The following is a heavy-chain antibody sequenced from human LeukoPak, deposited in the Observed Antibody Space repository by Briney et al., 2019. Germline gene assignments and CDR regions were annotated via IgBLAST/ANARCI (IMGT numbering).Heavy chain of an antibody. J-gene: IGHJ4*02. Sequence: AGGSLRLSCAASGFSFSSYWMSWVRQAPGKGLQWVANIKQDGSEKYYVDSVKGRFTISRDNAKNSLSLQMNSLRAEDTAVYYCARDPGQRYGYGFDFWGQGTLVTVSS. CDR2: IKQDGSEK. CDR3: ARDPGQRYGYGFDF. D-gene: IGHD5-18*01. CDR1: GFSFSSYW. V-gene: IGHV3-7*05.